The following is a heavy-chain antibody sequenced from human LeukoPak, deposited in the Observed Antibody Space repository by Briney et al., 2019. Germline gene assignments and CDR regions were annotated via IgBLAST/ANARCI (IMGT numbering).Heavy chain of an antibody. CDR2: IYYSGST. V-gene: IGHV4-31*03. D-gene: IGHD3-10*01. CDR1: VGSISSGGYY. J-gene: IGHJ4*02. CDR3: ARGYRGARYYFDY. Sequence: PSQTLSLTCTVSVGSISSGGYYWSWIRQHPGKGLEWIGYIYYSGSTYYNPSLKSRVTISVDTSKNQFSLKLSSVTAADTAVYYCARGYRGARYYFDYWGQGTLVTVSS.